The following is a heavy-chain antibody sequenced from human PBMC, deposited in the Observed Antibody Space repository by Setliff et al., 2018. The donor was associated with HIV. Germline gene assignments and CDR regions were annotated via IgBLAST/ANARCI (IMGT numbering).Heavy chain of an antibody. D-gene: IGHD3-10*01. Sequence: SETLSLTCSVSGGSTTSGGYYWSWIRQHPGKGLEYIGYIYYSGSTYYNPSLKSRVTTSVDTSNNQFSLILSPVTAADTAVYYCARQTGLRGYYGSNSLYYFDYWGKGMLVTVSS. CDR2: IYYSGST. J-gene: IGHJ4*02. V-gene: IGHV4-39*01. CDR1: GGSTTSGGYY. CDR3: ARQTGLRGYYGSNSLYYFDY.